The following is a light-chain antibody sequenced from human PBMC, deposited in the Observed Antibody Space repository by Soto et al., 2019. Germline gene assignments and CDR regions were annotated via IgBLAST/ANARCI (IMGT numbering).Light chain of an antibody. Sequence: QSALTQPASVSGSPGQSITISCTGTSSDVGSYNLVSWYQQHPGKAPKLMIYEVSKRPSGVSNRFSGSKSGNTASLTISGLQADDEADYYCCSYAGSSTFYVFGTGTKVIVL. CDR2: EVS. CDR3: CSYAGSSTFYV. CDR1: SSDVGSYNL. J-gene: IGLJ1*01. V-gene: IGLV2-23*02.